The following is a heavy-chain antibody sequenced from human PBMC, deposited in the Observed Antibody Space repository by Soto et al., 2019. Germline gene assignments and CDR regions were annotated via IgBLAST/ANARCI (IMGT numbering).Heavy chain of an antibody. J-gene: IGHJ4*02. D-gene: IGHD2-21*02. CDR2: IYHSGST. Sequence: PSETLSLTCAVSGGSISSGGYSWSWIRQPPGKGLEWIGYIYHSGSTYYNPSLKSRVTISVDRSKNQFSLKLSSVTAADTAVYYCARGPIVVVTASTLFDYWGQGTLVTVSS. CDR3: ARGPIVVVTASTLFDY. CDR1: GGSISSGGYS. V-gene: IGHV4-30-2*01.